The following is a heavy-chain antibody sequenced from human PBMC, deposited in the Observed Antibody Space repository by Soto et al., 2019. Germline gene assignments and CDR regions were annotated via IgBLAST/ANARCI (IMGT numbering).Heavy chain of an antibody. V-gene: IGHV1-2*04. J-gene: IGHJ4*02. CDR1: GYTFTGYY. D-gene: IGHD2-2*02. CDR2: INPNSGGT. CDR3: ARVVEGHTATYYFDY. Sequence: ASVKVSCRASGYTFTGYYMHWVRQAPGQGGEGMGWINPNSGGTNYAQKFQGWVTMTRDTSISTAYMELSRLRSDDTAVYYCARVVEGHTATYYFDYWGQGTLVTVSS.